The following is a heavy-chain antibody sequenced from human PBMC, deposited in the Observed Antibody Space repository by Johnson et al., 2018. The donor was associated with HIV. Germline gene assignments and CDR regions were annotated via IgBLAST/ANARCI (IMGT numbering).Heavy chain of an antibody. D-gene: IGHD3-22*01. J-gene: IGHJ3*01. CDR1: GLTFSDYD. CDR2: ISSSGSTI. CDR3: ARGSRYTYDNDDAYLLHAFDF. V-gene: IGHV3-11*04. Sequence: VQLVESGGGLVQPGGSLRLSCAASGLTFSDYDMSWIRQAPGKGLEWVSYISSSGSTIYYADSVEGRFTISRDNAKNSLYLQMNSLRAEDTAVYYCARGSRYTYDNDDAYLLHAFDFWGQGTMVTVSS.